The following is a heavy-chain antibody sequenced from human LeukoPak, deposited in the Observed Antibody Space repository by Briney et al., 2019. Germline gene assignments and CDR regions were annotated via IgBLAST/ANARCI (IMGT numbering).Heavy chain of an antibody. CDR2: IYSGGST. Sequence: GGSLRLSCAASGFTVSSNYMSWVRQAPGKGLEWVSVIYSGGSTYYADSVKGRFTISRDNSKNTLYLQMNSLRAEDTAVYYCARDFLYSNYYYYYMDVWGKGTTVTVSS. J-gene: IGHJ6*03. D-gene: IGHD4-11*01. V-gene: IGHV3-53*05. CDR1: GFTVSSNY. CDR3: ARDFLYSNYYYYYMDV.